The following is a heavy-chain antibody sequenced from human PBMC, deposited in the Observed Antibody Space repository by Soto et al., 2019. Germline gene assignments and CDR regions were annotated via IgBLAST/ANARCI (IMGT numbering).Heavy chain of an antibody. J-gene: IGHJ1*01. CDR1: GFTFDDYA. D-gene: IGHD6-13*01. Sequence: PGGSLRLSCAASGFTFDDYAMHWVRQVPRKGLEWVSGINWNSGSIGYGDSVKGRFAISRDNAKNSLHLQMNSLSAEDTAFYYCVKDESINWYSGHFRHWGQGTLVTVSS. CDR3: VKDESINWYSGHFRH. V-gene: IGHV3-9*01. CDR2: INWNSGSI.